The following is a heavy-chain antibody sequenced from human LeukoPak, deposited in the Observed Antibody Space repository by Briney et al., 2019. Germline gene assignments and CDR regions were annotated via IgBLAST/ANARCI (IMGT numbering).Heavy chain of an antibody. CDR1: GFTFSSYV. Sequence: GESLRLSCAASGFTFSSYVVHWVRQAPGKGLEWVAVISYDGSNKYYADSVKGRFTISRDNSKNTLYLQMNRLRAEDTAVYYCAKNSGVYYDSSGNYGMDVWGQGTTVTVSS. D-gene: IGHD3-22*01. CDR3: AKNSGVYYDSSGNYGMDV. CDR2: ISYDGSNK. V-gene: IGHV3-30*18. J-gene: IGHJ6*02.